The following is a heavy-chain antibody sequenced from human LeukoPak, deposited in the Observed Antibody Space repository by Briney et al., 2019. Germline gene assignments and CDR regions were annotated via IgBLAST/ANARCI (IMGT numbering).Heavy chain of an antibody. J-gene: IGHJ4*02. D-gene: IGHD3-22*01. Sequence: ASVRVSCKASGYTFTSYDINWVRQAPGQGVEWMGWINPNSGGTNYAQKFQGRVTMTRDTSISTAYMELSRLRSDDTAVYYCARGDYDRAYYFDYWGQGTLVTVSS. V-gene: IGHV1-2*02. CDR1: GYTFTSYD. CDR2: INPNSGGT. CDR3: ARGDYDRAYYFDY.